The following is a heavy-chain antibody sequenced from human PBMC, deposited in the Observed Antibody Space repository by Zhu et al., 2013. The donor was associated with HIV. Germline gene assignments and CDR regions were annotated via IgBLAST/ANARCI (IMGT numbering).Heavy chain of an antibody. V-gene: IGHV1-69*01. CDR1: GGTLNNYA. CDR2: IIPIFATG. Sequence: QVQLVQSGAEVKKPGSSVRVSCKASGGTLNNYAISWVRQAPGQGLEWMGGIIPIFATGNYAQKFQGRVTLNADDSTSTAYMQLNSLRSEDTAMYYCVSHYYERTGYYSGGDYWGQGTLVTVSS. CDR3: VSHYYERTGYYSGGDY. J-gene: IGHJ4*02. D-gene: IGHD3-22*01.